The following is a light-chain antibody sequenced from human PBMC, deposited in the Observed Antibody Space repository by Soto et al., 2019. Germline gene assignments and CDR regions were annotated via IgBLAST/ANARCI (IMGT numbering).Light chain of an antibody. Sequence: DIHMTRSRSSLSASVGDRVTITCRASQSISSFLNWYQQKPGKAPHLLIYAASSLRYGVPSRFRGSESGTEFTLTISSLQPEDFATYFCQQSYTTPWTFGQGTKVDIK. J-gene: IGKJ1*01. CDR3: QQSYTTPWT. CDR1: QSISSF. V-gene: IGKV1-39*01. CDR2: AAS.